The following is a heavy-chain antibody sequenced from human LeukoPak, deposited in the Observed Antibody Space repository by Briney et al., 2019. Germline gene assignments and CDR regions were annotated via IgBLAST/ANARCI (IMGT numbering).Heavy chain of an antibody. Sequence: PGGSLRLSCTVSGFTFIKYAMSWVRQAPGKGLEWVSAISASGVSTYYADSVKGRITISRDNAKNSLYLQMNSLRDEDTAVYYCARDRSYGRFAYWGQGTLVTVSS. CDR3: ARDRSYGRFAY. D-gene: IGHD5-18*01. J-gene: IGHJ4*02. CDR2: ISASGVST. V-gene: IGHV3-23*01. CDR1: GFTFIKYA.